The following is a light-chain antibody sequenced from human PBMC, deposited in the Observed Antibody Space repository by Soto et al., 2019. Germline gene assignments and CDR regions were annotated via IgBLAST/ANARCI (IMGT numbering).Light chain of an antibody. Sequence: DIVMTQSPDSLAVSLGERATINCKSSRSVLYRSDSKNYLAWYQQKSGQPPKLLIYWASTREAGVPDRFSGSGAGTDFTLTISSLQAEDVAIYYCQQYYSVPLTVGGGTKVEIK. V-gene: IGKV4-1*01. CDR3: QQYYSVPLT. CDR2: WAS. J-gene: IGKJ4*01. CDR1: RSVLYRSDSKNY.